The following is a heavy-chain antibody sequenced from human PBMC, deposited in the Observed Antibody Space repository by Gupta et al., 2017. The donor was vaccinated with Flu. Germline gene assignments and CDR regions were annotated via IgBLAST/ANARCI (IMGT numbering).Heavy chain of an antibody. J-gene: IGHJ4*02. V-gene: IGHV3-23*01. D-gene: IGHD1-1*01. CDR3: AKDRSGDGYNSFDY. CDR2: VGGRGSIK. Sequence: MSWVRNAPGKGLEWISSVGGRGSIKHYAESVRGRFTISRDNSKNTLFLQMKTLRAEDTGVYYCAKDRSGDGYNSFDYWGQGTLVTVSS.